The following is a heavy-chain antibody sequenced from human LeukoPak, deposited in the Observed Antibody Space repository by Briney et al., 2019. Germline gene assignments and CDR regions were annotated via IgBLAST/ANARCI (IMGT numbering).Heavy chain of an antibody. CDR3: ARSLGQYTYGLLGY. CDR1: GGSISNYY. V-gene: IGHV4-59*01. Sequence: SETLSLTCTVSGGSISNYYWNWIRQPPGKGLEGVGSIYYSGSTNYNPSLKSPFTISVDTSKSQFSLKLSSVTAADTAVYYCARSLGQYTYGLLGYWGQGTLVTVSS. D-gene: IGHD5-18*01. CDR2: IYYSGST. J-gene: IGHJ4*02.